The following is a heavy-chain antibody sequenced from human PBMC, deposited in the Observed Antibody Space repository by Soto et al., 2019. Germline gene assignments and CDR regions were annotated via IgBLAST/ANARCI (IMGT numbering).Heavy chain of an antibody. CDR1: GFTFSSYG. D-gene: IGHD6-25*01. V-gene: IGHV3-33*01. CDR3: ARDRLKTYGMDV. J-gene: IGHJ6*02. Sequence: GGSLRLSCAASGFTFSSYGMHWVRQAPGKGLEWVAVIWYDGSNKYYADSVKGRFTISRDNSKNTLYLQMNSLRAEDTAVYYCARDRLKTYGMDVWGQGTTVTVSS. CDR2: IWYDGSNK.